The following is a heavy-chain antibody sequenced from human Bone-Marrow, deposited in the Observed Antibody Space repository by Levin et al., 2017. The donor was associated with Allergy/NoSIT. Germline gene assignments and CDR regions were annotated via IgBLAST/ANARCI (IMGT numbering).Heavy chain of an antibody. D-gene: IGHD3-3*01. J-gene: IGHJ4*02. Sequence: GESLKISCAASGFTFDTYALNWVRQAPGKGLEWVSIIDGSGGSTHYADSVKGRFTLSRDNSKNTVYLQMSSLRVEDTAVYYFAKSPGRHDFWSGYYPPATVVDYWGQGTLVTVS. CDR2: IDGSGGST. CDR3: AKSPGRHDFWSGYYPPATVVDY. V-gene: IGHV3-23*01. CDR1: GFTFDTYA.